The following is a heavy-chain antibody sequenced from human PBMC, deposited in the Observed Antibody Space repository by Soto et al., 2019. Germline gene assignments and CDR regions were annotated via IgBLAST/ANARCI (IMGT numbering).Heavy chain of an antibody. CDR3: ARQGGHYDFWSGYYSHLYYYYMDV. CDR1: GGSISSYY. D-gene: IGHD3-3*01. CDR2: IYYSGST. J-gene: IGHJ6*03. V-gene: IGHV4-59*08. Sequence: QVQLQESGPGLVKPSDTLSLTCTVSGGSISSYYWSWIRQPPGKGLEWIGYIYYSGSTNYNPSLKSRVTISVDTSKNQSSLKLSSVTAADTAVYYCARQGGHYDFWSGYYSHLYYYYMDVWGKGTTVTVSS.